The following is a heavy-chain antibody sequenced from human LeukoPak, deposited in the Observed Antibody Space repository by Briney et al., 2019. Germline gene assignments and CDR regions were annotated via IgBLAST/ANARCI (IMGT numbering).Heavy chain of an antibody. CDR2: IYYSGST. Sequence: SETLSLTCTVSGGSISSGDYYWSWIRQPPGKGLEWIGYIYYSGSTYYNPSLKSRVTISVDTSKNQFSLKLSSVTAADTAVYYCAREIRPYYYYYMDVWGKGTTVTVSS. V-gene: IGHV4-30-4*08. CDR3: AREIRPYYYYYMDV. D-gene: IGHD3-16*01. J-gene: IGHJ6*03. CDR1: GGSISSGDYY.